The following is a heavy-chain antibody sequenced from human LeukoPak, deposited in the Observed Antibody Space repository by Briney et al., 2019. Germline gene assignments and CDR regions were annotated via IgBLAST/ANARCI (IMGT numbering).Heavy chain of an antibody. CDR1: GFTFSSYE. V-gene: IGHV3-48*03. J-gene: IGHJ3*02. D-gene: IGHD6-13*01. CDR2: ISSSGSTI. Sequence: GGSLRLSCAASGFTFSSYEMNWVRQAPGKGLEWVSYISSSGSTIYYADSVKGRFTISRDNAKNSLYLQMNSLRAEDTAVYYCAREIRIIAAAGRSAFDIWGQGTMATVSS. CDR3: AREIRIIAAAGRSAFDI.